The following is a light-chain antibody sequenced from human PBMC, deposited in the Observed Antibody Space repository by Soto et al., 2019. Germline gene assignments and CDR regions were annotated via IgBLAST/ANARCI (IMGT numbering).Light chain of an antibody. CDR1: QSVSSSY. Sequence: EIVLTQSPGTLSSSPGERATLSCRASQSVSSSYLACYQQKPGEAPMLLIYGASSRATGIPARFSGSGSGTDFTLTISRLEPEDFAVYYCQQYNSSPLTFGGGTKVEIK. CDR2: GAS. J-gene: IGKJ4*01. CDR3: QQYNSSPLT. V-gene: IGKV3-20*01.